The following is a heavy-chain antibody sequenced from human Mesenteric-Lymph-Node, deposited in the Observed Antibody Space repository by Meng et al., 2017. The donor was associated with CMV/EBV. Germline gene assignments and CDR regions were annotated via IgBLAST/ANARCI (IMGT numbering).Heavy chain of an antibody. Sequence: GESLKISCAASGFTFSSYGMHWVRQAPGKGLEWVAVIWYDGSNKYYADSVKGRFTISRDNSKNTLYLQMNSLRAEDTAVYYCAKGYCSSTSCYIFDYWGQGTLVTVSS. CDR2: IWYDGSNK. V-gene: IGHV3-33*06. J-gene: IGHJ4*02. D-gene: IGHD2-2*02. CDR1: GFTFSSYG. CDR3: AKGYCSSTSCYIFDY.